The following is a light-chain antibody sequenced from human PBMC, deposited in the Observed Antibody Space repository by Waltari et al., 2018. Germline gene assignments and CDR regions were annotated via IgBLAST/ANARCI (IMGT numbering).Light chain of an antibody. CDR3: QVWDITSDHFV. J-gene: IGLJ1*01. CDR2: DNS. CDR1: NIGSKS. V-gene: IGLV3-21*02. Sequence: SYVLTQPPSVSVAPGQTARITCGGNNIGSKSVHWYQQKPGQAPVLVVYDNSDRPSGIPERFSGSNSGKTAPLPFGRVEAGDEAAYYCQVWDITSDHFVFGTGTKVTVL.